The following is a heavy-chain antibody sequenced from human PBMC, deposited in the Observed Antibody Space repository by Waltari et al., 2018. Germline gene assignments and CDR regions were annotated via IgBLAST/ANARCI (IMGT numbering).Heavy chain of an antibody. CDR2: IYYSEST. J-gene: IGHJ4*02. CDR1: GGSPSRGGYS. V-gene: IGHV4-31*03. D-gene: IGHD4-17*01. Sequence: QVQLQESGSGLVKPSQALSLPCPVSGGSPSRGGYSWSWIRQHPGKGLEWIGYIYYSESTYYNPSLKSRVTISVDTSKNQFSLKLSSVTAADTAVYYCARDLGDYVFDYWGQGTLVTVSS. CDR3: ARDLGDYVFDY.